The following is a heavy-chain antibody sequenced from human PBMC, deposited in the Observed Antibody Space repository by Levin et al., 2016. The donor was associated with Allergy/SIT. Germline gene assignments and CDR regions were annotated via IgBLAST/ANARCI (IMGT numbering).Heavy chain of an antibody. J-gene: IGHJ4*02. CDR3: ATTSNLAVPGSY. D-gene: IGHD6-19*01. CDR2: IKYDETEK. Sequence: GESLKISCAASGFTFSRDWMTWVRQAPGRGLEWVANIKYDETEKYYVDSVKGRFTISRDNAKNSLYLQMNSLRAEDTAVYYCATTSNLAVPGSYWGQGTLVTVSS. V-gene: IGHV3-7*01. CDR1: GFTFSRDW.